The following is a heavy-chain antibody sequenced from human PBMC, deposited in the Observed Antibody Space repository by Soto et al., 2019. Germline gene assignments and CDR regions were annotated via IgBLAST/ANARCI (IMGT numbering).Heavy chain of an antibody. CDR1: GYTFTSYA. Sequence: QVQLVQSGAEVKKPGASVKVSCKASGYTFTSYAMHWVRQAPGQRLEWMGWINAGNGNTKYSQKLQGRVTITRDTSARTADMDLSSLRAEDTAVYYCARGPGGPDGPGDYWGQGTLVTVSS. CDR2: INAGNGNT. CDR3: ARGPGGPDGPGDY. V-gene: IGHV1-3*01. D-gene: IGHD2-15*01. J-gene: IGHJ4*02.